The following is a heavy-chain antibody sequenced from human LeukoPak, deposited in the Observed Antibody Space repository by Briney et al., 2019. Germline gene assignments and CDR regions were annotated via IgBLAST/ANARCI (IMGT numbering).Heavy chain of an antibody. CDR3: AAISYSGTWPVGY. Sequence: PGGSLRLSCAASGFTFSSYAMSWVRQAPGEGLEWVSGISAGGDTTYTADSVRGRFTISRDNSNNTLYPQMNILTAEDTAVYYCAAISYSGTWPVGYWGQGILVTVTA. J-gene: IGHJ4*02. CDR2: ISAGGDTT. D-gene: IGHD6-25*01. CDR1: GFTFSSYA. V-gene: IGHV3-23*01.